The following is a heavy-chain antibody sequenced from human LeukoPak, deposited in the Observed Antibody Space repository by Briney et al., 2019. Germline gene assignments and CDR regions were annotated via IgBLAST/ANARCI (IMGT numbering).Heavy chain of an antibody. CDR2: INPNGGST. D-gene: IGHD3-10*01. V-gene: IGHV1-46*01. CDR1: GYTFTSYY. CDR3: ARDLHIDGRPEGRDY. J-gene: IGHJ4*02. Sequence: ASVKVSCKASGYTFTSYYTHWVRQAPGQGLEWMGIINPNGGSTSYAQTFQGRVTMTKDTSTSTVYMELSSLRSEDTAVYYCARDLHIDGRPEGRDYWGQGTLVTVSS.